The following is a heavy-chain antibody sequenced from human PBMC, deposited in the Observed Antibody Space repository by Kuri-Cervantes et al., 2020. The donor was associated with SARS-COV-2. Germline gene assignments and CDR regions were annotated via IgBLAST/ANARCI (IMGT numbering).Heavy chain of an antibody. V-gene: IGHV3-30*02. CDR3: ASLLSGGGAHLYYFYMDA. D-gene: IGHD3-16*01. J-gene: IGHJ6*03. CDR1: GFTFSNSD. CDR2: IRNDGTAR. Sequence: GESLKTCCAASGFTFSNSDMHWVRQRPGKGLEWVAFIRNDGTARQYVDSVKGRFTISRDNAKNSLYLQMNSLRAEDTAVYYCASLLSGGGAHLYYFYMDAWGKGTSVTVSS.